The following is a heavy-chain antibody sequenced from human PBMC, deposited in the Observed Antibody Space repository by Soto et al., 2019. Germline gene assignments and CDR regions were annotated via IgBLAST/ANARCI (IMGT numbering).Heavy chain of an antibody. CDR2: IYYTGNN. D-gene: IGHD3-22*01. Sequence: TLSLTCPDSADTISSPNNSWPWLHHPPGNALEWDGYIYYTGNNFYNPALKSRVAMSVDPSTNQFSLKLASVTDADTAVYFCAREPKQNYDSSPWNGGFDSWGPGNLVTVSS. CDR3: AREPKQNYDSSPWNGGFDS. CDR1: ADTISSPNNS. V-gene: IGHV4-30-4*01. J-gene: IGHJ4*02.